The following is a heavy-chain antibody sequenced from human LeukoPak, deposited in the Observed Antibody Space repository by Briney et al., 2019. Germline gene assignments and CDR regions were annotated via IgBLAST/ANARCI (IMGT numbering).Heavy chain of an antibody. J-gene: IGHJ4*02. CDR2: ISSSSTI. V-gene: IGHV3-48*04. Sequence: PGGSLRLSCAASGFTFSSYRMNWVRQAPGKGLEWVSYISSSSTIYYADSVKGRFTISRDNAKNSLYLQMDSLRAEDTAVYYCAKVLPGPFHYWGQGTLVTVSS. D-gene: IGHD1-1*01. CDR1: GFTFSSYR. CDR3: AKVLPGPFHY.